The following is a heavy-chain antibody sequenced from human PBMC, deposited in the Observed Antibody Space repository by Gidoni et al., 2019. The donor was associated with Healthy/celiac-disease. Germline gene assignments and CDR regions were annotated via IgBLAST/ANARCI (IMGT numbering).Heavy chain of an antibody. CDR2: ISGSGGST. CDR3: AKDLIPVMVRGANDAFDI. CDR1: GFPFSSYA. Sequence: EVQLLESGGGLVQPGGSLRLSCAASGFPFSSYAMSWVRQAPGKGLEWVSAISGSGGSTYYADSVKGRFTISRDNSKNTLYLQMNSLRAEDTAVYYCAKDLIPVMVRGANDAFDIWGQGTMVTVSS. J-gene: IGHJ3*02. D-gene: IGHD3-10*01. V-gene: IGHV3-23*01.